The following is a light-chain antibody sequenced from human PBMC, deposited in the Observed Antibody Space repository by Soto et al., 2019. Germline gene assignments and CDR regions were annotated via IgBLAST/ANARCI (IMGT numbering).Light chain of an antibody. CDR2: AGS. V-gene: IGKV2-28*01. Sequence: DVVMTQSPLSLPVTPGEPASISCRSSQSLLHTNGYNYLHWYLQKPGQSPQLLIYAGSNRASGVPDRFSGSGSGTDFTLKISEVETEDVGVYYCMQALQTPWTFGQGTKVEIK. CDR3: MQALQTPWT. CDR1: QSLLHTNGYNY. J-gene: IGKJ1*01.